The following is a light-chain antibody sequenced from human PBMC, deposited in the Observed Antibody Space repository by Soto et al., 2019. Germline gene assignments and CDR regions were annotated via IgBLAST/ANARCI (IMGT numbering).Light chain of an antibody. J-gene: IGKJ5*01. Sequence: TQSPSSLSSSVEERAIISCRASQSITNHFTWYQQKSGQSPKLLIYDVSTMETGVPARFSGTGSETDFTLTISGLQPEDSAVYFCQQYYSRPYSFGQGTRLEIK. CDR2: DVS. CDR1: QSITNH. V-gene: IGKV3-15*01. CDR3: QQYYSRPYS.